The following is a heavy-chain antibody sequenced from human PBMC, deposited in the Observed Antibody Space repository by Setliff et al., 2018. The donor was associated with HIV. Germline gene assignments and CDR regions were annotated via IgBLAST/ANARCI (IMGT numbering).Heavy chain of an antibody. CDR2: IYHSGST. D-gene: IGHD3-10*01. CDR3: ARIYDYGSYYFDY. CDR1: GYSIRSGYY. Sequence: SETLSLTCAVSGYSIRSGYYWGWIRQPPGKGLEWIGSIYHSGSTNYNPSLKSRVTISVDTSKNQFSLKLSSVTAADTAVYFCARIYDYGSYYFDYWGQGTLVTVSS. J-gene: IGHJ4*02. V-gene: IGHV4-38-2*01.